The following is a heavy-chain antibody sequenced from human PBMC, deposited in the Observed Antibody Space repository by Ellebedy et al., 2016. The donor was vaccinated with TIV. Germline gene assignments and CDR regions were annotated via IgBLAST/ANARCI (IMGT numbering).Heavy chain of an antibody. V-gene: IGHV1-8*02. CDR1: GGTFSTCA. CDR3: ARGHFYDYSGDYQRTGFDY. CDR2: MNPNSGNK. J-gene: IGHJ4*02. Sequence: ASVKVSCKASGGTFSTCAINWVRQATGQGLEWMAWMNPNSGNKNSARKFKGRVTMTRDISTGTAYMELSSLRSDDTAVYYCARGHFYDYSGDYQRTGFDYWGQGTPVTVSS. D-gene: IGHD3-22*01.